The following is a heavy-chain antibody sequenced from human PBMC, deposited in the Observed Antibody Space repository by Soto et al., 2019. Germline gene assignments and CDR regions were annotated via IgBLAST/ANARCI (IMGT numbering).Heavy chain of an antibody. Sequence: SETLSLTCTVSGGSISSYYWSWIRQPPGKGLEWIGYIYYSESTNYNPSLKSRVIISVDTSKNQFSLRLSSVTAADTAVYYCERHKDCSGGSCNAVGYYYGLDVWGQGTTVTVSS. V-gene: IGHV4-59*08. CDR2: IYYSEST. CDR1: GGSISSYY. J-gene: IGHJ6*02. CDR3: ERHKDCSGGSCNAVGYYYGLDV. D-gene: IGHD2-15*01.